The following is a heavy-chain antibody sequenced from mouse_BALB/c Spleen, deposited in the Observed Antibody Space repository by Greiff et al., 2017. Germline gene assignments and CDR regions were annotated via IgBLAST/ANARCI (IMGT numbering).Heavy chain of an antibody. V-gene: IGHV5-17*02. J-gene: IGHJ2*01. D-gene: IGHD2-1*01. CDR3: ARSSGNLDY. CDR1: GFTFSSFG. Sequence: EVKLVESGGGLVQPGGSRKLSCAASGFTFSSFGMHWVRQAPEKGLEWVAYISSGCSTIYYADTVKGRFTISRDNPKNTLFLQMTSLRSEDTAMYYCARSSGNLDYWGQGTTLTVSS. CDR2: ISSGCSTI.